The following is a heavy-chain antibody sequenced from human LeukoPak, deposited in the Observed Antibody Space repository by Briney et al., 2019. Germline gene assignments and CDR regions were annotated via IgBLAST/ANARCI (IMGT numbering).Heavy chain of an antibody. D-gene: IGHD4-23*01. V-gene: IGHV3-30*18. Sequence: GRSLRLSCAASGFTFSSYGMHWVRQAPGKGLEWVAVISYDGSNKYYADSVKGRFTISRDSSKNTLYLQMNSLRIDDTAVYYCAKAFGNGVSGGNRFFDYWGQGTLVTVSS. CDR3: AKAFGNGVSGGNRFFDY. J-gene: IGHJ4*02. CDR2: ISYDGSNK. CDR1: GFTFSSYG.